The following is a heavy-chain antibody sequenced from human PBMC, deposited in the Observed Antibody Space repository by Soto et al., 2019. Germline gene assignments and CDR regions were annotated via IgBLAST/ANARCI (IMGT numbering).Heavy chain of an antibody. D-gene: IGHD6-6*01. CDR2: ISAYNGNT. Sequence: ASVKVSCKASGYTFTSYGISWVRQAPGQGLEWMGWISAYNGNTNYAQKLQGRVTMTTDTSTSTAYMELRSLRSDDTAVYYCARDFEYSSSISDYYGMDVWGQGTTVTVS. CDR3: ARDFEYSSSISDYYGMDV. CDR1: GYTFTSYG. J-gene: IGHJ6*02. V-gene: IGHV1-18*01.